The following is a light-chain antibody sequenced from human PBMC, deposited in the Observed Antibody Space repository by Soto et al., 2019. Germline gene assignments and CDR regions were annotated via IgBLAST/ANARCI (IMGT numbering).Light chain of an antibody. J-gene: IGLJ3*02. CDR3: SSYTTSSTLV. Sequence: QSALTQPASVSGSPGQSITISCTGTSSDVGNYNFVSWFQHHPGNAPKLMIYEVSSRPSGVSNRFSGSKSGNTASLTISGLQAEDEADYYCSSYTTSSTLVFGGGTKLTVL. CDR1: SSDVGNYNF. V-gene: IGLV2-14*01. CDR2: EVS.